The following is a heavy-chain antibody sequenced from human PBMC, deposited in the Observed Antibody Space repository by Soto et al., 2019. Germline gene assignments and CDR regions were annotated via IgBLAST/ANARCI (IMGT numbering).Heavy chain of an antibody. V-gene: IGHV1-18*01. CDR3: ARDRRDILTGYYNEDY. D-gene: IGHD3-9*01. J-gene: IGHJ4*02. Sequence: GASVKVSCKASGYTFTSYCISWVRQAPGQGLEWMGWISAYNGNTNYAQKLQGRVTMTTDTSTSTAYMELRSLRSDDTAVYYCARDRRDILTGYYNEDYWGQGTLVTVSS. CDR1: GYTFTSYC. CDR2: ISAYNGNT.